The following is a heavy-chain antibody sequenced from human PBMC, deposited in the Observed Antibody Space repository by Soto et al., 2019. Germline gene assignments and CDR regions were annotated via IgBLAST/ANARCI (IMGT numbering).Heavy chain of an antibody. J-gene: IGHJ5*02. V-gene: IGHV1-2*02. CDR2: INPNSGGT. CDR3: ARGIVVVVAATYWFDP. Sequence: ASVKVSCKASGYTFTGYYMHWVRQAPGQGLEWMGWINPNSGGTNYAQKFQGRVTMTRDTSISTAYMELSRLRSDDTAVYYCARGIVVVVAATYWFDPWGQGTLVTLSS. CDR1: GYTFTGYY. D-gene: IGHD2-15*01.